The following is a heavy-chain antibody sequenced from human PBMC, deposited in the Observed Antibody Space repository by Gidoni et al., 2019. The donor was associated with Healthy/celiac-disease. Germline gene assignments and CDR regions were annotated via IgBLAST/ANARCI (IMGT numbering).Heavy chain of an antibody. Sequence: QVQLQESGPGLVKPSETLSLNCTVSGGSISSYYWSWIRQPPGKGLEWIGYSYCSGSTNYNPSLKSRGTISVDTSKNQFSLKLSAVTAADTAVYYCARDRSTDAFDIWGQGTMVTVSS. CDR2: SYCSGST. CDR1: GGSISSYY. CDR3: ARDRSTDAFDI. V-gene: IGHV4-59*08. J-gene: IGHJ3*02. D-gene: IGHD2-2*01.